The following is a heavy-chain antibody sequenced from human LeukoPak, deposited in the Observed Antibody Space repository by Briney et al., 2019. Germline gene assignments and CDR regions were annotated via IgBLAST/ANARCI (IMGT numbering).Heavy chain of an antibody. CDR3: ASMAARPDVRYYYYGMDV. J-gene: IGHJ6*02. Sequence: GGSLRLSCAASGFTSSSYAMHWVRQAPGKGLEWVAVISYDGSNKYYADSVKGRFTISRDNSKNTLYLQMNSLRAEDTAVYYCASMAARPDVRYYYYGMDVWGQGTTVTVSS. CDR1: GFTSSSYA. CDR2: ISYDGSNK. V-gene: IGHV3-30-3*01. D-gene: IGHD6-6*01.